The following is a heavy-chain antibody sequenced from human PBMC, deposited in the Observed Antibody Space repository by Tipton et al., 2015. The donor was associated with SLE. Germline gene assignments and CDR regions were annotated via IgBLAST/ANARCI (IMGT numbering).Heavy chain of an antibody. D-gene: IGHD2-2*01. V-gene: IGHV4-59*12. Sequence: LRLSCTVSGGSISSYHWSWIRQPPGKGLEWIGYIYYSGSTNYNPSLKSRVTISVDTSKNQFSLKLSSVTAADTAVYYCARGRSTSLPMDVWGKGTTVTVSS. CDR3: ARGRSTSLPMDV. CDR2: IYYSGST. J-gene: IGHJ6*03. CDR1: GGSISSYH.